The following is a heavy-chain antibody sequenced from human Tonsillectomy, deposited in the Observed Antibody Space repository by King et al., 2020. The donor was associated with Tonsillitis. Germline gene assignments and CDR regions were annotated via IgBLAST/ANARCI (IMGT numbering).Heavy chain of an antibody. D-gene: IGHD3-22*01. J-gene: IGHJ4*02. V-gene: IGHV3-15*07. CDR2: IKSKTDGCTT. Sequence: EVQLVESGGGLVKPGGSLRLFCAASGLTFSNAWMNWVRQAPGKGLEWVGRIKSKTDGCTTDYAAPVKGRFTISRDYSKNMLYLQMNSLKTEETAGYYCTTATYYDSSGYYYIDYWGQGTLVTVSS. CDR3: TTATYYDSSGYYYIDY. CDR1: GLTFSNAW.